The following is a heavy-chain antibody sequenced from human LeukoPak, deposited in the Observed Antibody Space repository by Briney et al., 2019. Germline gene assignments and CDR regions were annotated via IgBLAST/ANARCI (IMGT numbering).Heavy chain of an antibody. D-gene: IGHD2-2*01. CDR2: IKTDGSEK. CDR3: AKPRAGFCSNSNCYDFDC. Sequence: GGSLRLSCEGSGFTFSNYWMGWVRQAPGKGLQWVANIKTDGSEKYYVDSVKGRFTISRDNAKNSLYLQMNSLRAEDTAVYYCAKPRAGFCSNSNCYDFDCWGQGTLVTVSS. V-gene: IGHV3-7*01. J-gene: IGHJ4*02. CDR1: GFTFSNYW.